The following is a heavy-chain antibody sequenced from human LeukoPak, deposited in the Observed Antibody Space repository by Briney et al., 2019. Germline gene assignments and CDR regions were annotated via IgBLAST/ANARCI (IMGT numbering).Heavy chain of an antibody. CDR1: GYTFTGYY. V-gene: IGHV1-2*02. CDR3: ARDTTMITYWFDP. J-gene: IGHJ5*02. D-gene: IGHD5-18*01. CDR2: INPNSGGT. Sequence: GASVKVSCKASGYTFTGYYMHWVRQAPGQGLEWMGWINPNSGGTNYAQKFQGRVTMTRDTSVSTVYMELNRLRSDDTGVYYCARDTTMITYWFDPWGQGTLVTVSS.